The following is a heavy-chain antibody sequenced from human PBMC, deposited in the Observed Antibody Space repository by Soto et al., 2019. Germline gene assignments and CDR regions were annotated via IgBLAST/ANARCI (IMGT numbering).Heavy chain of an antibody. V-gene: IGHV4-31*03. Sequence: SETLSLTCTVSGGSISSGGYYWSWIRQHPGKGLEWIGYIYYSGSTYYNPSLKSRVTISVDTSKNQFSLKLSSVTAADTAVYYCATSSRYDFWSGSYGMDVWGQGTTVTVSS. CDR2: IYYSGST. CDR1: GGSISSGGYY. D-gene: IGHD3-3*01. J-gene: IGHJ6*02. CDR3: ATSSRYDFWSGSYGMDV.